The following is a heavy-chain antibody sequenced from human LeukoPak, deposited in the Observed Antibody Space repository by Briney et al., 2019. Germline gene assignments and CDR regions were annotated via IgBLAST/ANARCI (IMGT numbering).Heavy chain of an antibody. D-gene: IGHD2-2*01. J-gene: IGHJ4*02. Sequence: PGGSLRLSCAASGFTFSRSWVPWVRQAPGKGLEWVASINQDGSEKYYVDSVKGRFTISRDNAKNSLSLQMNSLGAEDTAVYYCAKVGSSIDFDYWGQGTLVTVSS. CDR1: GFTFSRSW. V-gene: IGHV3-7*01. CDR3: AKVGSSIDFDY. CDR2: INQDGSEK.